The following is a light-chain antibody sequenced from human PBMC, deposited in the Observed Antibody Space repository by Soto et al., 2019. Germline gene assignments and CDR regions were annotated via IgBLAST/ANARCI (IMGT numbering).Light chain of an antibody. CDR3: QQYYSYSST. J-gene: IGKJ3*01. CDR1: QSISNW. CDR2: DAS. V-gene: IGKV1-5*01. Sequence: DIQMTQSPSTLSASVGDRVTITCRASQSISNWLAWYQQKPGKAPEFLIYDASSLESGVPSRFSGSGSETEFTLTISSLQPDDYSAYYCQQYYSYSSTFGPGTKVDIK.